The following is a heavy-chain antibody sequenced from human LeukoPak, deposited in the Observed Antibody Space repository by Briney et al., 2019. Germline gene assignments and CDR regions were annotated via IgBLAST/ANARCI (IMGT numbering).Heavy chain of an antibody. CDR1: GYSISSGYY. Sequence: PSETLSLTCAVSGYSISSGYYWGWIRQPPGKGLEWIGSIYHSGSTYYNLSLKSRVTISVDTSKNQFSLKLSSVTAADTAVYYCARLRSSSLVDYWGQGTLVTVSS. D-gene: IGHD6-13*01. V-gene: IGHV4-38-2*01. CDR3: ARLRSSSLVDY. J-gene: IGHJ4*02. CDR2: IYHSGST.